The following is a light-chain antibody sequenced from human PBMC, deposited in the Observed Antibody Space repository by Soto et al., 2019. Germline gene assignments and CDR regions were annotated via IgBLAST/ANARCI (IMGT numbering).Light chain of an antibody. CDR3: HAYESSRESVM. CDR2: GSM. CDR1: SSNIGAGYD. V-gene: IGLV1-40*01. Sequence: QAVVTQPPSVSGAPGQRVTISCTGSSSNIGAGYDVHWYQQVPGSSPKLLIFGSMNRPSAVPDRFFGSKSGTSASLAITGLQAEDEGAYYCHAYESSRESVMFCAGTKLTVL. J-gene: IGLJ3*02.